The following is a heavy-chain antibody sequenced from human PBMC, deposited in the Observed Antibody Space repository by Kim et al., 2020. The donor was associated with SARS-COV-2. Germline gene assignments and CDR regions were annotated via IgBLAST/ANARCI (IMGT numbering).Heavy chain of an antibody. CDR2: IWYDGGNK. J-gene: IGHJ6*02. CDR1: GFAMSSYG. D-gene: IGHD3-10*01. CDR3: ARDYAGFYKGLDV. V-gene: IGHV3-33*01. Sequence: GGSLRLSCAASGFAMSSYGMHWVRQAPGKGLEWVSLIWYDGGNKYYADSVMGRFTISRDNSKNTLYLEMNSLRAEDTAVYYCARDYAGFYKGLDVWGRGT.